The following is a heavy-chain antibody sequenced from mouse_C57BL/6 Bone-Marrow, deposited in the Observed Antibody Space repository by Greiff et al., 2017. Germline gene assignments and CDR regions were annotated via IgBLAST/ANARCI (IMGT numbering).Heavy chain of an antibody. CDR3: ARSGANWYFDV. CDR2: IDPSDSYT. Sequence: VQLQQPGAELVMPGASVKLSCKASGYTFTSYWMHWVKQRPGQGLEWIGEIDPSDSYTNYNQKFKGKSTLTVDKSSSTAYMQLSSLTSEDTAVYYCARSGANWYFDVWGTGTTVTVSS. D-gene: IGHD6-1*01. J-gene: IGHJ1*03. V-gene: IGHV1-69*01. CDR1: GYTFTSYW.